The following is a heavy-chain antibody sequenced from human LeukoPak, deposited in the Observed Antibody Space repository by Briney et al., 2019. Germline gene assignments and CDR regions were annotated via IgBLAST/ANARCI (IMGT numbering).Heavy chain of an antibody. J-gene: IGHJ5*02. CDR1: GFSFNTYA. CDR3: VKDMHYGDGRWEFDP. CDR2: MVGSSNT. Sequence: PGGSLRLSCVASGFSFNTYAMTWVRQAPGKWLEWVSGMVGSSNTYYADSVKGRFTISRDNSRNTVFLQMNSLRVEDTAMYYCVKDMHYGDGRWEFDPWGQGTMVIVSS. D-gene: IGHD4-17*01. V-gene: IGHV3-23*01.